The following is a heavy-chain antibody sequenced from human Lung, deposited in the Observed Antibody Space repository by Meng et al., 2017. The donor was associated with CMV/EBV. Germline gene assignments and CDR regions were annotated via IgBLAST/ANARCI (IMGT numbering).Heavy chain of an antibody. Sequence: SGXXLVXPTETLTLTCTVSGFSLSNARMGVSWIRQPPGKALEWLAHIFSNDEKSYSTSLKSRLTISKDTSKSQVVLTMTNMDPVDTATYYCARGLADYDFWSGYYNYYGMDVWXQGTTVTVSS. V-gene: IGHV2-26*01. CDR3: ARGLADYDFWSGYYNYYGMDV. CDR2: IFSNDEK. CDR1: GFSLSNARMG. J-gene: IGHJ6*02. D-gene: IGHD3-3*01.